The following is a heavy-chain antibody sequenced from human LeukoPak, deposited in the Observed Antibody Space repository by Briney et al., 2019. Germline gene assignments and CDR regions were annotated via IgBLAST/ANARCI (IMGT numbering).Heavy chain of an antibody. Sequence: TLSLTCAVSGGSISSGGYSWSWIRQPPGKGLERIGYIYHSGSTYYNPSLKSRVTISVDRSKNQFSLKLSSVTAADTAVYYCAREAPGGAFDIWGQGTMVTVSS. D-gene: IGHD2-15*01. CDR1: GGSISSGGYS. CDR3: AREAPGGAFDI. V-gene: IGHV4-30-2*01. J-gene: IGHJ3*02. CDR2: IYHSGST.